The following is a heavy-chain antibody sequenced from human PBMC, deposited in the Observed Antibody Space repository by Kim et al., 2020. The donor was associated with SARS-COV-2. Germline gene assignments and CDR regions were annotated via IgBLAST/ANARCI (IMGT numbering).Heavy chain of an antibody. CDR1: GFTFSSYG. Sequence: GGSLRLSCAASGFTFSSYGMHWVRQAPGKGLEWVAVISYDGSNKYYADSVKGRFTISRDNSKNTLYLQMNSLRAEDTAVYYCAKIPPQQLVRKNYYYGMDVWGQGTTVTVSS. D-gene: IGHD6-13*01. CDR3: AKIPPQQLVRKNYYYGMDV. V-gene: IGHV3-30*18. CDR2: ISYDGSNK. J-gene: IGHJ6*02.